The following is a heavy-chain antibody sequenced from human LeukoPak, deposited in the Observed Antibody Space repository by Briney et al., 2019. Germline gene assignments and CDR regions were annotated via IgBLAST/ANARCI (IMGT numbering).Heavy chain of an antibody. CDR2: IYTSGST. CDR1: GGSISSYY. CDR3: AAPGQLWFGESINYGMDV. D-gene: IGHD3-10*01. J-gene: IGHJ6*02. Sequence: SVTLSHTCTVSGGSISSYYWSWIRQPAGKGLEWIGRIYTSGSTNYNPSLKSRVTMSVDTSKNQFSLKLSSVTAADTAVYYCAAPGQLWFGESINYGMDVWGQGTTVTVSS. V-gene: IGHV4-4*07.